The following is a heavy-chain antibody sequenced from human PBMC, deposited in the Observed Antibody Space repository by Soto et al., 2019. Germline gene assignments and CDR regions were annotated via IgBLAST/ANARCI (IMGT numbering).Heavy chain of an antibody. CDR3: ARHMRDPAFDI. Sequence: QLQLQESGPGLVKPSETLSLTCTVSGGSISSSSYYWAWVRQPPGKGQEWIGSIYYNGSTYYNPSLKSRLTISVDTSKNTFSLKLSSATAADPAVYYCARHMRDPAFDIWGQGTVVTVSS. J-gene: IGHJ3*02. CDR2: IYYNGST. V-gene: IGHV4-39*01. CDR1: GGSISSSSYY.